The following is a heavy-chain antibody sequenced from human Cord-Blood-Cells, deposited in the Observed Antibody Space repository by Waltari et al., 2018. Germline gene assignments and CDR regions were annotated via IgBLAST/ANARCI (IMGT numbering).Heavy chain of an antibody. CDR3: ARHRNIVVVPAARGGSYNWFDP. CDR1: GGSISSSSYY. Sequence: QLQLQESGPGLVKPSETLSLTCTVSGGSISSSSYYWGWIRQPPGKGLEWIGSIYYSGSTYYNPSLKSRVTISVDTSKNQFSLKLSSVTAADTAVYYCARHRNIVVVPAARGGSYNWFDPWGQGTLVTVSS. J-gene: IGHJ5*02. V-gene: IGHV4-39*01. CDR2: IYYSGST. D-gene: IGHD2-2*01.